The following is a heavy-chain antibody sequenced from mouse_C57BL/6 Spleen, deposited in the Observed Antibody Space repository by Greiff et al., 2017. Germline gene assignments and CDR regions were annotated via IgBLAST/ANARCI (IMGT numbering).Heavy chain of an antibody. CDR2: IHPNSGST. D-gene: IGHD2-5*01. V-gene: IGHV1-64*01. Sequence: QVQLQQPGAELVKPGASVKLSCKASGYTFTSYWMHWVKQRPGQGLEWIGMIHPNSGSTNYNEKFKSKATLTVDKSSSTAYMQLSSLTSEDSAVYYCAREDSNPAWFAYWGQGTLVTVSA. CDR3: AREDSNPAWFAY. J-gene: IGHJ3*01. CDR1: GYTFTSYW.